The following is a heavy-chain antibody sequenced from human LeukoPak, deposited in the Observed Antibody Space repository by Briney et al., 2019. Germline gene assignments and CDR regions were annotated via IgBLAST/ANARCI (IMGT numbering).Heavy chain of an antibody. CDR1: GFTFSSYS. CDR3: ARSTMRGTVGFDP. CDR2: ISSSSSYI. J-gene: IGHJ5*02. V-gene: IGHV3-21*01. D-gene: IGHD3-22*01. Sequence: GGSLRLSCAASGFTFSSYSMNWVRQAPGKGLEWVSSISSSSSYIYYADSVKGRFTISRDNAKNSLYLQMNSLRAEDTAVYYCARSTMRGTVGFDPWGQGTLVTVSS.